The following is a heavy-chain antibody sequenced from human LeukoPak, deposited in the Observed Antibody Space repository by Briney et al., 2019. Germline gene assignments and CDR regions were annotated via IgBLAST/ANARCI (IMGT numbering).Heavy chain of an antibody. J-gene: IGHJ6*03. CDR3: ARDLRGHYDSSGYYQRGRYYYYYMDV. CDR2: INHSGST. Sequence: PSETLSLTCAVYGGSFIGYYWSWLRQPPGKGLEWLGEINHSGSTNYNPSLKSRVTISVDTSKNQFSLKLSSVTAADTAVYYCARDLRGHYDSSGYYQRGRYYYYYMDVWGKGTTVTVSS. V-gene: IGHV4-34*01. CDR1: GGSFIGYY. D-gene: IGHD3-22*01.